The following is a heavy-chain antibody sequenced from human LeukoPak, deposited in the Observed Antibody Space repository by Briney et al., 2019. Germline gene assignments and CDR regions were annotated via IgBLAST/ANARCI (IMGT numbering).Heavy chain of an antibody. D-gene: IGHD6-13*01. J-gene: IGHJ5*02. Sequence: ASVKVSCRASGYTFTSYGISWVRQAPGQGLEWMGWNSAYNGNTNYAQKLQGRVTMTTDTSTSTAYMELRSLRSDDTAVYYCASVDSSSWYWFDPWGQGTLVTVSS. CDR1: GYTFTSYG. CDR3: ASVDSSSWYWFDP. V-gene: IGHV1-18*04. CDR2: NSAYNGNT.